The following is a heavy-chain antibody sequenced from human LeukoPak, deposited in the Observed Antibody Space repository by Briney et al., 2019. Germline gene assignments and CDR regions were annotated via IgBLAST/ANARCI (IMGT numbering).Heavy chain of an antibody. D-gene: IGHD2-15*01. CDR3: ARENFRNPGYCSGGSCYSGDFDY. V-gene: IGHV3-21*01. J-gene: IGHJ4*02. Sequence: GGSLRLSCAASGFSFSSYGMHWVRQAPGKGLEWVPSISSSSSYIYYADSVKGRFTISRDNAKNSLYLQMNSLRAEDTAVYYCARENFRNPGYCSGGSCYSGDFDYWGQGTLVTVSS. CDR1: GFSFSSYG. CDR2: ISSSSSYI.